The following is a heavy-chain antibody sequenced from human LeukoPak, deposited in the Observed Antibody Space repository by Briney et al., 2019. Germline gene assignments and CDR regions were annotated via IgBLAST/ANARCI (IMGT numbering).Heavy chain of an antibody. Sequence: GGSLRLSCLASGFTFSSYAMNWVRQAPGKGLEWVSAISGGGDITYYAGSVKGRFTISRDNSKNTLYLQVSSLRADDTAVYYCAKAHSGSFYSGIHWGQGTLVTVSS. CDR1: GFTFSSYA. J-gene: IGHJ4*02. CDR2: ISGGGDIT. V-gene: IGHV3-23*01. D-gene: IGHD1-26*01. CDR3: AKAHSGSFYSGIH.